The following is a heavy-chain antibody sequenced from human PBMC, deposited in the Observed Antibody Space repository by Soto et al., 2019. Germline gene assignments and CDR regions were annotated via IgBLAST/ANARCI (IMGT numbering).Heavy chain of an antibody. CDR1: GFSFSTYW. D-gene: IGHD1-7*01. CDR3: TRGLENYSYFDH. Sequence: EVQLVESGGGLVQPGGSLRLSCAASGFSFSTYWMHWVRKAPGKGLEWVSRINTDGSSTIYADSVKGRFTISRDKAKNLVYLQITSLRSEDTAMYYCTRGLENYSYFDHGGQGILVTVSS. J-gene: IGHJ4*02. V-gene: IGHV3-74*01. CDR2: INTDGSST.